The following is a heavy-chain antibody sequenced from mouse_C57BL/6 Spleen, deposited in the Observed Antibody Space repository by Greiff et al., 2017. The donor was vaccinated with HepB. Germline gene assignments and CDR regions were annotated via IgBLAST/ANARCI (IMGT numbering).Heavy chain of an antibody. D-gene: IGHD2-4*01. V-gene: IGHV5-9*01. CDR2: ISGGGGNT. Sequence: EVKLVESGGGLVKPGGSLKLSCAASGFTFSSYTMPWVRQTPEKRLEWVATISGGGGNTYYPDSVKGRFTISRDNAKNTLYLQMSSLRSEDTALYYGAGRAIYYDCGYFDVWGTGTTVTVSS. CDR1: GFTFSSYT. CDR3: AGRAIYYDCGYFDV. J-gene: IGHJ1*03.